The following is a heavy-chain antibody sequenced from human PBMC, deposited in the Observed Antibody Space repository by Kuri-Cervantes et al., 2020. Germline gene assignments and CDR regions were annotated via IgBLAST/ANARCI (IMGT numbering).Heavy chain of an antibody. Sequence: ASVKVSCKASGGTFSSYAISWVRQATGQGLEWMGWMNPNSGNTGYAQKFQGRVTMTRNTSISTAYMELSRLRSDDTAVYYCARSSPVGEGQQWLWVYGMDVWGQGTTVTVSS. CDR2: MNPNSGNT. CDR3: ARSSPVGEGQQWLWVYGMDV. CDR1: GGTFSSYA. D-gene: IGHD6-19*01. J-gene: IGHJ6*02. V-gene: IGHV1-8*02.